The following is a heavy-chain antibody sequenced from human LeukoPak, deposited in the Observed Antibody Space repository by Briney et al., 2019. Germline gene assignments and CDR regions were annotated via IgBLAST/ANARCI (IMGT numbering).Heavy chain of an antibody. Sequence: PGGSLRLSCAASGFTFSDYYMSWIRQAPGKGLEWVSYISSSGSTIYYADSVKGRFTISRDNAKNSLYLQMNSLRAEDTAVYYCARSVEMVTILLDYWGQGTLVTVSS. CDR1: GFTFSDYY. CDR2: ISSSGSTI. D-gene: IGHD5-24*01. V-gene: IGHV3-11*01. J-gene: IGHJ4*02. CDR3: ARSVEMVTILLDY.